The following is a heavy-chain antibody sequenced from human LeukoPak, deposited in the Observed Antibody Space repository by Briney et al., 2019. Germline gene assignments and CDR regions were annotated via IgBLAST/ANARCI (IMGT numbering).Heavy chain of an antibody. V-gene: IGHV5-51*01. CDR1: GYSFTNYW. Sequence: GESLKISCKGSGYSFTNYWIGWVRQMPGKGLEWMGIIYPGDSDTRYSPSFQGQVTISADKSISTAYLQWGSLKASDTAMYYCARQYSGYDYYFDYWGQGTLVTVSS. CDR2: IYPGDSDT. CDR3: ARQYSGYDYYFDY. J-gene: IGHJ4*02. D-gene: IGHD5-12*01.